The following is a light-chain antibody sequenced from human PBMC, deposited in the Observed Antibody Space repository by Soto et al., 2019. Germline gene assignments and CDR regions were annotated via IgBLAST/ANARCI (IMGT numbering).Light chain of an antibody. J-gene: IGLJ2*01. CDR3: QTWGSGIQV. CDR1: SGHSSYA. V-gene: IGLV4-69*01. CDR2: LNSDGSH. Sequence: QPVLTQSPSASASLGASVKLTCTLSSGHSSYAIAWHQQQPERGPRYFMKLNSDGSHTKGDGIPDRFSGSSSGAERYLTISSLQSADEADYYCQTWGSGIQVFGGGTKLTVL.